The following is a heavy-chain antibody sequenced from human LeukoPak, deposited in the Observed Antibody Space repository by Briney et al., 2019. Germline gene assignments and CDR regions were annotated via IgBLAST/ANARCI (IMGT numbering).Heavy chain of an antibody. CDR3: AGVMGGITADY. Sequence: GSLRLSCAASGFTFSSYAMSWVRQAPGKGLEWIGEIDHSGSTNYNPSLKSRVTVSVDTSKRWFSLKMTSVTAADTAVYYCAGVMGGITADYWGQGTLVTVSS. J-gene: IGHJ4*02. CDR1: GFTFSSYA. CDR2: IDHSGST. D-gene: IGHD3-10*01. V-gene: IGHV4-34*01.